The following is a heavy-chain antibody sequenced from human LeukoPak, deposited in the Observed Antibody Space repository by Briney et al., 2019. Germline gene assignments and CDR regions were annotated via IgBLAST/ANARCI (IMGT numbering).Heavy chain of an antibody. Sequence: LGEALKISCKGSGYSFTSYWIGWVRQMPGKGLEWMGIIYPGDSDTRYSPSFQGQVTISADKSISTAYLQWSSLKASDTAMYYCARQRYYYGSGSFTPPGDYWGQGTLVTVPS. CDR1: GYSFTSYW. CDR2: IYPGDSDT. D-gene: IGHD3-10*01. J-gene: IGHJ4*02. CDR3: ARQRYYYGSGSFTPPGDY. V-gene: IGHV5-51*01.